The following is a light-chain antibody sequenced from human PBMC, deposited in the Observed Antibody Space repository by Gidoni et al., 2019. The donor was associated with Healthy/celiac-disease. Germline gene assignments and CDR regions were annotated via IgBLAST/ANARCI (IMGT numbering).Light chain of an antibody. Sequence: QSVLTQPPSVSGAPGQRVTISCTGSSPNIGAGYDVHWYHQLPGTAPKLLIYGNSNRPSGVPDRFSGSKSGTSASLAITGLQAEDEADYYCQSYDSSLSGSHVVFGGGTKLTV. J-gene: IGLJ2*01. V-gene: IGLV1-40*01. CDR1: SPNIGAGYD. CDR3: QSYDSSLSGSHVV. CDR2: GNS.